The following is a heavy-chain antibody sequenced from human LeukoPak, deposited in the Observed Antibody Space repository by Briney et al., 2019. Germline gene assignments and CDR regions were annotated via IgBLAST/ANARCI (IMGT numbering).Heavy chain of an antibody. CDR3: AKDSAYYYDSSGYYYD. Sequence: PGGSLRLSCAASGFSFSSYGMRWVRQAPGKGLEWVAFIRYDGTNKYYADSVKGRFTISRDNSKNTLYLQMNSLRAEDTAMYYCAKDSAYYYDSSGYYYDWGQGTLVTVSS. V-gene: IGHV3-30*02. D-gene: IGHD3-22*01. J-gene: IGHJ4*02. CDR1: GFSFSSYG. CDR2: IRYDGTNK.